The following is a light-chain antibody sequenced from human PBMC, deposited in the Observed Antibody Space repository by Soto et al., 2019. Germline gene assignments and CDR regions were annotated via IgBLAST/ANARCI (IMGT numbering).Light chain of an antibody. CDR1: QSVSSN. J-gene: IGKJ1*01. CDR2: GAS. Sequence: IVLTQAPATPSVSSGERATLSCRARQSVSSNLAWYQQKPGQAPRLLIYGASTRATGIPARFSGSGSGTEFTLTISSLQSEDFAVYYCQQYRTWPRTFGQGTKGDI. V-gene: IGKV3-15*01. CDR3: QQYRTWPRT.